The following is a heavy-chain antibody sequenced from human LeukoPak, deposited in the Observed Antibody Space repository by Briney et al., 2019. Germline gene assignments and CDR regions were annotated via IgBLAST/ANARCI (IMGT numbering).Heavy chain of an antibody. J-gene: IGHJ4*02. D-gene: IGHD2-2*01. V-gene: IGHV3-30-3*01. Sequence: GGSLRLSCAASGFTFSSYAMHWVRQAPGKGLEWVAVISYDGSNKYYADSVKGRFTISRDNSKNTLYLQMNSLRAEDTAVYYCAREGAFGVPAAMGTLDYWGQGTLVTVSS. CDR2: ISYDGSNK. CDR1: GFTFSSYA. CDR3: AREGAFGVPAAMGTLDY.